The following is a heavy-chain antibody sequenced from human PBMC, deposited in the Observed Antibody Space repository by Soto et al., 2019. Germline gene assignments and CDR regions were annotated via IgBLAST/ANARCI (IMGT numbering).Heavy chain of an antibody. V-gene: IGHV4-59*08. CDR3: ARHWGFWADY. J-gene: IGHJ4*02. Sequence: QVQLQESGPGLVKPSETLSLTCTVSGGSISSYYWSWIRQPPGKGLEWIGYSYYSGSTNYNPSLRSRVTISVDPSKNQFSLKLSSVTAADTAVYYCARHWGFWADYWGQGTLVTVSS. CDR2: SYYSGST. D-gene: IGHD3-16*01. CDR1: GGSISSYY.